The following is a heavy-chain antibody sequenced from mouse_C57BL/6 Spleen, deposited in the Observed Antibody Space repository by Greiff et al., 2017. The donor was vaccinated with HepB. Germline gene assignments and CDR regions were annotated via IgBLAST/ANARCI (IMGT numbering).Heavy chain of an antibody. CDR2: ISSGSSTI. CDR1: GFTFSDYG. Sequence: EVKLEESGGGLVKPGGSLKLSCAASGFTFSDYGMHWVRQAPEKGLEWVAYISSGSSTIYYADTVKGRFTISIDNAKNTLFLQMTSLRSEDTAMYYFAREILRYFDVWGTGTTVTVSS. J-gene: IGHJ1*03. D-gene: IGHD1-1*01. CDR3: AREILRYFDV. V-gene: IGHV5-17*01.